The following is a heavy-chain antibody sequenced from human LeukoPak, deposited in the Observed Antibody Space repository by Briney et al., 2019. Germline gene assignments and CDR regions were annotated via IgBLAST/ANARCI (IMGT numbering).Heavy chain of an antibody. J-gene: IGHJ5*02. CDR3: AGTYYYDSSGYYQGWFDP. Sequence: SETLSLTCTVSGGSISSYYWSWIRQPPGKGLEWIGYIYYSGSTNYNPSLKSRVTISVDTSKNQFSLKLSSVTAADTAVYYCAGTYYYDSSGYYQGWFDPWGQGTLVTVSS. CDR2: IYYSGST. CDR1: GGSISSYY. V-gene: IGHV4-59*08. D-gene: IGHD3-22*01.